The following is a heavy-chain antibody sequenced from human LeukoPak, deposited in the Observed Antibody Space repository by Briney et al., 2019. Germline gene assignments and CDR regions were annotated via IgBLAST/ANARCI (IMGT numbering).Heavy chain of an antibody. V-gene: IGHV3-66*01. Sequence: GGSLRLSCAASGFTVSSNYMSWVRQAPGKGLEWVSIIYSDGRTFYADSVKGRFTISRDYSKNTLYLQMNSLRAEDTAVYFCAREMATVRDCWGLGTLVTVSS. D-gene: IGHD5-24*01. CDR3: AREMATVRDC. CDR1: GFTVSSNY. J-gene: IGHJ4*02. CDR2: IYSDGRT.